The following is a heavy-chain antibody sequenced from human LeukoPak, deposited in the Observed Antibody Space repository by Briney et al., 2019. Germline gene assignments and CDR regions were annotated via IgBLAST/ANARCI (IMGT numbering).Heavy chain of an antibody. V-gene: IGHV3-11*04. CDR2: ISSSGSTI. CDR1: GFTFSDYY. CDR3: ASDRSWIDAFDI. J-gene: IGHJ3*02. D-gene: IGHD6-13*01. Sequence: GGSLRLSCAASGFTFSDYYMSWIRQAPGKGLEWVSYISSSGSTIYYADSVKGRFTISRDNAKNSLYLQMNSLRAEDTAVYYCASDRSWIDAFDIWGQGTMVTVSS.